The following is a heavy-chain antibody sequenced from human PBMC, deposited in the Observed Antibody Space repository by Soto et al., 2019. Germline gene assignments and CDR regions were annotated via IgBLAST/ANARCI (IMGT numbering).Heavy chain of an antibody. CDR3: AGGDEQAAAVHYYYGMDV. CDR1: GGTFSSYA. V-gene: IGHV1-69*13. D-gene: IGHD6-13*01. Sequence: SVKVSCKASGGTFSSYAISWVRQAPGQGLEWMGGIIPIFGTANYAQKFQGRVTITADESTSTAYMELSSLRSEDTAVYYCAGGDEQAAAVHYYYGMDVGGQGTRVTV. CDR2: IIPIFGTA. J-gene: IGHJ6*02.